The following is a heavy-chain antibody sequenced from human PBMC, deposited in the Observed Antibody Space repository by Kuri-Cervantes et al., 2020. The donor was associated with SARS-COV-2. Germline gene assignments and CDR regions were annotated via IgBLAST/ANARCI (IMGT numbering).Heavy chain of an antibody. J-gene: IGHJ3*02. CDR2: IIPIFGTA. Sequence: SVKVSCKASGGTFSSYAISWVRQAPGRGLEWMGGIIPIFGTANYAQKFQGRVTITTDESTSTAYMELSSLRSEDTAVYYCARSRFGDYLDAFDILGQGTMVTVSS. CDR3: ARSRFGDYLDAFDI. D-gene: IGHD3-10*01. CDR1: GGTFSSYA. V-gene: IGHV1-69*05.